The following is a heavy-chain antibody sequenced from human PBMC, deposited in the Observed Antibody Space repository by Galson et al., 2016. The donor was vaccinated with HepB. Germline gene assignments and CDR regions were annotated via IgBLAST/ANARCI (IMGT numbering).Heavy chain of an antibody. Sequence: SLRLPCAHSGFTFNNYGINWVRQAPGKGLERVEVISYDGNNRHYEDAVKGRFTISRDSSTNTVYLQMNRLRADDTAVYFCARDRGLIHYYYGMDVWGQGTTVTVSS. J-gene: IGHJ6*02. V-gene: IGHV3-33*08. CDR1: GFTFNNYG. D-gene: IGHD3-10*01. CDR2: ISYDGNNR. CDR3: ARDRGLIHYYYGMDV.